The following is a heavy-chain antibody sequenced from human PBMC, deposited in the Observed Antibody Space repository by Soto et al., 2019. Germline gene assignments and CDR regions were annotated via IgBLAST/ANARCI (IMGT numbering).Heavy chain of an antibody. CDR1: GFTFSSYA. J-gene: IGHJ4*02. Sequence: GGSLRLSCAASGFTFSSYAMSWVRQAPGKGLEWVSAISGSGGSTYYADSVKGRFTISRDNSKNTLYLQMNSLRAEDTAVYYCAKDIGVPTRGYSDYWGQGTLVTVSS. CDR2: ISGSGGST. V-gene: IGHV3-23*01. CDR3: AKDIGVPTRGYSDY. D-gene: IGHD5-18*01.